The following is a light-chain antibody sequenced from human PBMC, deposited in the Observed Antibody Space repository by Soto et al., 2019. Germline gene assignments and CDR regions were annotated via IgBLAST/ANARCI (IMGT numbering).Light chain of an antibody. J-gene: IGKJ1*01. CDR2: AAS. V-gene: IGKV1-39*01. Sequence: TQTNHSLPSLSXXFGDXITIXXRASQRISSYLNWYQQKPGKANKLLIYAASILKSGVPSRFSGSGSGTDFTLTISSLQPEDFATYYCQQSYITPRTFGQGTKVEIK. CDR1: QRISSY. CDR3: QQSYITPRT.